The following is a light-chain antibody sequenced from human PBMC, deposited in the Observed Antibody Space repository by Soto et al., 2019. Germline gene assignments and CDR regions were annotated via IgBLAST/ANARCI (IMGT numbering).Light chain of an antibody. CDR3: QQSYSTPPYT. Sequence: DIQMTQSPSSLSASVGDRVTITCQASQDIYNYLNWYQQKPGKAPKLLICDASNLETGVPSRFSGSGSGTDFTFTISSLQPEDIATYYCQQSYSTPPYTFGQGTKVDIK. CDR1: QDIYNY. V-gene: IGKV1-33*01. J-gene: IGKJ2*01. CDR2: DAS.